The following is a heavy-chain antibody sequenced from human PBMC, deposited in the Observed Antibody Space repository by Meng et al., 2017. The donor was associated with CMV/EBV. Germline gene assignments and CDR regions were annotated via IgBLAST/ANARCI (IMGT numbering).Heavy chain of an antibody. D-gene: IGHD3-10*01. CDR2: IYYSGIT. J-gene: IGHJ5*02. Sequence: QRRLRGPGQGLVKPSETLSLTCTVSGGSISSSSYYWGWIRQPPGKGLEWIGSIYYSGITYYNPSLKSRVTISVDTSKNQFSLKLSSVTAADTAVYYCARRGSYYGSGSYYNWFDPWGQGTLVTVSS. V-gene: IGHV4-39*07. CDR1: GGSISSSSYY. CDR3: ARRGSYYGSGSYYNWFDP.